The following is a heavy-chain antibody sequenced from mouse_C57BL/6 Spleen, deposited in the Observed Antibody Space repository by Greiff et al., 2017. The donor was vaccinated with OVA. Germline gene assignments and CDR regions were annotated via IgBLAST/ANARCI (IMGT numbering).Heavy chain of an antibody. V-gene: IGHV5-9*01. J-gene: IGHJ2*01. D-gene: IGHD2-2*01. CDR1: GFTFSSYT. CDR2: ISGGGGNT. CDR3: ARLYYGYDGGYLDY. Sequence: EVQLVESGGGLVKPGGSLKLSCAASGFTFSSYTMSWVRQTPEKRLEWVATISGGGGNTYYPDSVKGRFTISRDNAKNTLYLQMSSLRSEDTASDYCARLYYGYDGGYLDYWGQGTTLTVSS.